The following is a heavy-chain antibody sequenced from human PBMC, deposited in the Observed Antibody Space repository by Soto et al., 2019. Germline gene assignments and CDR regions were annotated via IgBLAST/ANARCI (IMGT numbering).Heavy chain of an antibody. CDR1: GYTFTSYG. J-gene: IGHJ4*02. CDR2: ISALNGNT. D-gene: IGHD1-1*01. V-gene: IGHV1-18*01. Sequence: QVHLVQSGAEVKKPGASVKVSCKASGYTFTSYGITWVRQAPGQGLEWMGWISALNGNTDYAQKLQGRVIVTRDTSTSTAYMELMSLNSDDTAVYYCARGRYGDYWGQGALVTVSS. CDR3: ARGRYGDY.